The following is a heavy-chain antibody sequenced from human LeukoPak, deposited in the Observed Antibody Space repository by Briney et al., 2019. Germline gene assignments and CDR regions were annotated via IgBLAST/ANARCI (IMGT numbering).Heavy chain of an antibody. V-gene: IGHV3-7*01. J-gene: IGHJ4*02. D-gene: IGHD3-10*01. CDR3: ARDSGAYFGELASDY. CDR2: IKQDGSEK. Sequence: GGSLRLSCAASGFTFSSYWMSWVRQAPGKGLEWVANIKQDGSEKNYVDSVKGRFTISRDNAKNSLYLQMNSLRVEDTAVYYCARDSGAYFGELASDYWGQGTLVTVSS. CDR1: GFTFSSYW.